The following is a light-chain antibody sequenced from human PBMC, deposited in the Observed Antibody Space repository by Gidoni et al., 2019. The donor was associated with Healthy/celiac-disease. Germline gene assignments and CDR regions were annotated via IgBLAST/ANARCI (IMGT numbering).Light chain of an antibody. CDR1: SSDVGGYNY. V-gene: IGLV2-8*01. J-gene: IGLJ2*01. CDR3: SSYAGSNNFVV. Sequence: HSALTQPPSASGYPGQSVTISCTGTSSDVGGYNYVSWYQQHPGKAPKRMIYEVSKRPSGVPDRFSGSKSGNTASLTVSGLQAEDEADYYCSSYAGSNNFVVFGGGTKLTVL. CDR2: EVS.